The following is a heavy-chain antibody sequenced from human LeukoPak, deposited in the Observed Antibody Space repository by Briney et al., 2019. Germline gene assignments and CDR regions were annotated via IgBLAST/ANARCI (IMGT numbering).Heavy chain of an antibody. J-gene: IGHJ6*02. Sequence: SVKVSCKASGGTFGSYAISWVRQAPGHGLEWMGRIIPILGIANYAQKFQGRVTITADKSTSTAYMELSSLRSEDTAVYYCARGIVVVPAAILPIDYYYYGMDVWGQGTTVTVSS. CDR1: GGTFGSYA. V-gene: IGHV1-69*04. CDR3: ARGIVVVPAAILPIDYYYYGMDV. D-gene: IGHD2-2*02. CDR2: IIPILGIA.